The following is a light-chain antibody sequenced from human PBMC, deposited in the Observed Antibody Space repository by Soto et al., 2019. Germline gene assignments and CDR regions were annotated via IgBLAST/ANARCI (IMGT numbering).Light chain of an antibody. Sequence: EIVMTQSPATLSVSPGEGATLSCRASQSVSNNLAWYQQKPGRAPRLLIYGASTRATAIPARFSGSGSGTEFTLTISSLQSEDFAVYYCQQYNNWSPFTFGQGTKLEIK. CDR1: QSVSNN. CDR3: QQYNNWSPFT. J-gene: IGKJ2*01. V-gene: IGKV3-15*01. CDR2: GAS.